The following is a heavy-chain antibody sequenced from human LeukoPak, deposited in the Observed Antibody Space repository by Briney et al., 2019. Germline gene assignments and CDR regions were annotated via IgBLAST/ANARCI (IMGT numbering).Heavy chain of an antibody. CDR3: ARSVYGSGSYYIDAFDM. CDR1: GYTFTSYG. CDR2: ISAYNGNT. D-gene: IGHD3-10*01. V-gene: IGHV1-18*01. J-gene: IGHJ3*02. Sequence: ASVKVSCKASGYTFTSYGISWVRQAPGQGLEWMGWISAYNGNTNYAQKLQGRVTMTTDTSTSTAYMELRSLRSDDTAVYYCARSVYGSGSYYIDAFDMWGQGTMVTVSS.